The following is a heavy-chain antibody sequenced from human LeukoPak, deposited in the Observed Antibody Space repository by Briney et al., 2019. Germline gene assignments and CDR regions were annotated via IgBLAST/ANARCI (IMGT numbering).Heavy chain of an antibody. CDR3: AKPTTAVTPPSGIDY. D-gene: IGHD4-23*01. J-gene: IGHJ4*02. CDR1: GFTFSSYG. Sequence: GGTLRLSCAASGFTFSSYGMSWVRQAPGKGLEWVSAISGSGGSTYHADSVKGRFTISRDNSKNTLYLQMNSLRAEDTAVYYCAKPTTAVTPPSGIDYWGQGTLVTVSS. CDR2: ISGSGGST. V-gene: IGHV3-23*01.